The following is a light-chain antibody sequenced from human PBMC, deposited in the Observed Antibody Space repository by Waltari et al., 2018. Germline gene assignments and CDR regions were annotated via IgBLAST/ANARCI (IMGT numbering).Light chain of an antibody. CDR1: SSDVGNYTR. CDR2: AVS. CDR3: SSYAGSSKGV. Sequence: QSALPHPAPVSGSPGQSITISCTGTSSDVGNYTRVPWYQQHPGKAPKLMIYAVSKRPSGVSDRFSGSKSGDMASLTISGLQPEDEAEYFCSSYAGSSKGVFGGGTKVTVL. V-gene: IGLV2-23*02. J-gene: IGLJ2*01.